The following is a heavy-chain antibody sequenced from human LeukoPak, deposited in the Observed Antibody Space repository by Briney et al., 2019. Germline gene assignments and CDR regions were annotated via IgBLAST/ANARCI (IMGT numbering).Heavy chain of an antibody. Sequence: GESLKISCTVSGFTFADYAMSWVRQAPGKGPEWVGFIRTQPYGGSTQYAASVKGRFTISRDDSKSIAYLQMNGLKTEDTAIYYCSKGVSPHAPFDAFDAWGLGTLVTVSS. J-gene: IGHJ3*01. CDR1: GFTFADYA. V-gene: IGHV3-49*04. CDR2: IRTQPYGGST. D-gene: IGHD3-10*01. CDR3: SKGVSPHAPFDAFDA.